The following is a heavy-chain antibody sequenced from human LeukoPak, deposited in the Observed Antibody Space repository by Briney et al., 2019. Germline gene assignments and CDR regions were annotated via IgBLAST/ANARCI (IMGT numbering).Heavy chain of an antibody. J-gene: IGHJ4*02. CDR2: ISYEGSNK. D-gene: IGHD2-15*01. CDR3: AKDLGYCSGGSCYRFDY. CDR1: GFTFSSYG. Sequence: GGSLRLSCAASGFTFSSYGMHWVRQAPGKGLEWVAVISYEGSNKYYADSVKGRFTISRDNSKNTLYLQMNSLRAEDTAVYYCAKDLGYCSGGSCYRFDYWGQGTLVTVSS. V-gene: IGHV3-30*18.